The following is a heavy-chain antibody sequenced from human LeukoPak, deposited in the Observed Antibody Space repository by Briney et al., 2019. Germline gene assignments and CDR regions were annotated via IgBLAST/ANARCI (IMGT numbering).Heavy chain of an antibody. CDR2: IIPIFGTA. D-gene: IGHD5-12*01. Sequence: SVRVSCKASGGTFSSYAISWVRQAPGQGLEWMGGIIPIFGTANYAQKFQGRVTITADESTSTAYMELSSLRSEDTAVYYCARSTSGYDYRVDYWGQGTLVTVSS. V-gene: IGHV1-69*13. J-gene: IGHJ4*02. CDR1: GGTFSSYA. CDR3: ARSTSGYDYRVDY.